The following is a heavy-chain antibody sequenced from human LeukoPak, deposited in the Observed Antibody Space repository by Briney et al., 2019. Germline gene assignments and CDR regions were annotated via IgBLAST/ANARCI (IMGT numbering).Heavy chain of an antibody. D-gene: IGHD4-17*01. V-gene: IGHV3-23*01. CDR1: AFTFRSYA. CDR3: AKDRSDYGGYPPGAFDI. CDR2: ISGSGVST. Sequence: PGGSLRLSCAASAFTFRSYAMSWVRQAPGKGLEWVSAISGSGVSTYYAGSVKGRFTISRDNSKNTLYLKMNSLRAEDTAVYYCAKDRSDYGGYPPGAFDIWGQGTMVTVSS. J-gene: IGHJ3*02.